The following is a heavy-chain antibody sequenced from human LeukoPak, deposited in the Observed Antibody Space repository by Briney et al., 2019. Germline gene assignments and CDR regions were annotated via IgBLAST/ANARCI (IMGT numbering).Heavy chain of an antibody. CDR3: ARAEQRLVNYRAFDI. D-gene: IGHD6-19*01. J-gene: IGHJ3*02. Sequence: SVKVSCKASGGAFSSYAISWVRQAPGQGLEWMGGIIPIFGTANYAQKFQGRVTITTDESTSTAYMELSSLRSEDTAVYYCARAEQRLVNYRAFDIWGQGTMVTVSS. CDR1: GGAFSSYA. CDR2: IIPIFGTA. V-gene: IGHV1-69*05.